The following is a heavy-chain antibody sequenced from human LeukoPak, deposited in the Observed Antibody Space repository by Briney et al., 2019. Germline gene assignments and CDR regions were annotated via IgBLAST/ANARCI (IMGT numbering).Heavy chain of an antibody. J-gene: IGHJ5*02. V-gene: IGHV3-21*01. D-gene: IGHD3-16*01. CDR2: ITSSSTYI. CDR3: ARSGGGNWFDP. CDR1: GFTFSTYN. Sequence: GSLRLSCAASGFTFSTYNMSWVRQAPGKGLEWVSSITSSSTYIHYADSVKGRFTITRDNAKNSLYLQMNSLRAEDMAVYYCARSGGGNWFDPWGQGTLVTVSS.